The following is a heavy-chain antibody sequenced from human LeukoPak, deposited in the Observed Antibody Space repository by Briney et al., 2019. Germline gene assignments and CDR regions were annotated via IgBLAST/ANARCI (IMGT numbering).Heavy chain of an antibody. CDR2: ISAYNGNT. CDR3: ARLDIVSILFDS. J-gene: IGHJ4*02. V-gene: IGHV1-18*01. D-gene: IGHD5/OR15-5a*01. Sequence: ASVKVSCKASGYTFTSYGVTWVRQAAGQGLDWMGWISAYNGNTNYAQNVQVRVTMYRDTSKSTAYMEPRSVRSDDTDVYYCARLDIVSILFDSWGQGTLVTVSS. CDR1: GYTFTSYG.